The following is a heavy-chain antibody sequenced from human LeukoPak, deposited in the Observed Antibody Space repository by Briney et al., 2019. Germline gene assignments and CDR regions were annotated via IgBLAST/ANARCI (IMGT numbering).Heavy chain of an antibody. Sequence: GGSLRLSCVASGFIFSNYWMSWVRQVPGKGLEWVANMKQDGREKYLVDSVKGRFTISRDNAKNSVYLQMNSLTDEDTAVYYCARDRGVRTWAHKSGNAFDIWGQGTMVTVSS. CDR2: MKQDGREK. CDR1: GFIFSNYW. V-gene: IGHV3-7*01. CDR3: ARDRGVRTWAHKSGNAFDI. J-gene: IGHJ3*02. D-gene: IGHD1-26*01.